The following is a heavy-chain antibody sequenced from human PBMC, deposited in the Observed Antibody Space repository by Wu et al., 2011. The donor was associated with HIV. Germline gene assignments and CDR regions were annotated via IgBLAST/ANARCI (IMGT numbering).Heavy chain of an antibody. Sequence: QVQLVQSGAEVKKPGSSVKVSCKASGGTFNSHVINWVRQAPGQGLEWMGGTIPLFGQTNYAQKFQGRVTITTDASTRTVYMQLGSLRSEDTALYYCVRGGSPATSTWGTSFDAWGQGTLVTVSS. CDR1: GGTFNSHV. CDR2: TIPLFGQT. CDR3: VRGGSPATSTWGTSFDA. J-gene: IGHJ5*02. D-gene: IGHD4-17*01. V-gene: IGHV1-69*05.